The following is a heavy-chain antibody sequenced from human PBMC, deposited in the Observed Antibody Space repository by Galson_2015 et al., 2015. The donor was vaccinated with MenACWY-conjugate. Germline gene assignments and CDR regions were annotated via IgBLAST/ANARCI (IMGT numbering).Heavy chain of an antibody. D-gene: IGHD5-12*01. Sequence: SLRLSCAASGFSFSSYAMSWVRQAPGKGLGWVSGISVSGGSTNYADSVKGRFTMSRDNSRNTLYLQMNGLRAEDTAVYYCARDTRYSGYGIEYWGQGTLVTVSS. CDR1: GFSFSSYA. J-gene: IGHJ4*02. V-gene: IGHV3-23*01. CDR3: ARDTRYSGYGIEY. CDR2: ISVSGGST.